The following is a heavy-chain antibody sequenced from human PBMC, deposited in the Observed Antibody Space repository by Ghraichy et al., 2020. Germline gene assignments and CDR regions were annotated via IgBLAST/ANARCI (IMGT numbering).Heavy chain of an antibody. D-gene: IGHD6-13*01. CDR1: GFTFSNAW. J-gene: IGHJ3*02. CDR2: IKSKTDGGTT. V-gene: IGHV3-15*01. CDR3: TTESAADAFDI. Sequence: GESLNISCAASGFTFSNAWMSWVRQAPGKGLEWVGRIKSKTDGGTTDYAAPVKGRFTISRDDSKNTLYLQMNSLKTEDTAVYYCTTESAADAFDIWGQGTMVTVSS.